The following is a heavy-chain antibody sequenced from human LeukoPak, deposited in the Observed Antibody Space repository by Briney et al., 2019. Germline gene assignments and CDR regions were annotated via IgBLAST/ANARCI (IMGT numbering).Heavy chain of an antibody. CDR3: ARERTSGWDAFDF. Sequence: GGSLRLSCAASGFTFSTFWMHWVRQAPGKGLVWVSRINSVGSSTNCADSVKGRFTISRDNAKNTLYLQMNSLRAEDTAVYYCARERTSGWDAFDFWGQGTLVTVSS. V-gene: IGHV3-74*01. CDR2: INSVGSST. D-gene: IGHD6-19*01. CDR1: GFTFSTFW. J-gene: IGHJ4*02.